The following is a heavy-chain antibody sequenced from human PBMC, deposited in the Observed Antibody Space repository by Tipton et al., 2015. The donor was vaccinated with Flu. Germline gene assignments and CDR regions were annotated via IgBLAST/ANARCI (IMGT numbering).Heavy chain of an antibody. CDR2: ISRDGQTS. V-gene: IGHV3-43*02. CDR1: GFNFADHA. D-gene: IGHD5-18*01. Sequence: SLRLSCVVSGFNFADHAMHWVRQVPGGGLEWVSLISRDGQTSYYADSVKGRFSISRDNAKNSLSLQMNNLRREDTAFYYCAKDIPPDGYESPFAYGGQGALVPVSS. CDR3: AKDIPPDGYESPFAY. J-gene: IGHJ4*02.